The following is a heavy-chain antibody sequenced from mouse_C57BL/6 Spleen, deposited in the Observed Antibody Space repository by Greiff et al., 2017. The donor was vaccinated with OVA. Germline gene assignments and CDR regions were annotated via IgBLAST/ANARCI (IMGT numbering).Heavy chain of an antibody. V-gene: IGHV1-9*01. D-gene: IGHD2-4*01. CDR1: GYTFTGYW. CDR2: ILPGSGST. J-gene: IGHJ3*01. CDR3: ARKGPYDYDEAWFAY. Sequence: VQLQQSGAELMKPGASVKLSCKATGYTFTGYWIEWVKQRPGHGLEWIGEILPGSGSTNYNEKFKGKATFPADTSSNTAYMQLSSLTTEDSAIYYCARKGPYDYDEAWFAYWGQGTLVTVSA.